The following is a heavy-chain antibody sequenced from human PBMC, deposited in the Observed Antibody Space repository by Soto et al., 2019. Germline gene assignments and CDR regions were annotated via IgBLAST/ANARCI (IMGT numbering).Heavy chain of an antibody. CDR1: GFTFSSYW. V-gene: IGHV3-74*01. J-gene: IGHJ6*03. CDR3: ARGPIAAAGRGRKNYYYYMDV. D-gene: IGHD6-13*01. Sequence: GGSLRLSCAASGFTFSSYWMHWVRQAPGKGLVWVSRINSDGSSTSYADSVKGRFTISRDNAKNTLYLQMNSLRAEDTAVYYCARGPIAAAGRGRKNYYYYMDVWGKGTTVTVS. CDR2: INSDGSST.